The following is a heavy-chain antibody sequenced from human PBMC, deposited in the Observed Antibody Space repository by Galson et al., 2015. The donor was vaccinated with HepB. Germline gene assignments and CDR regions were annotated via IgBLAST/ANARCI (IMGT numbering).Heavy chain of an antibody. CDR1: GYSFTSYW. CDR2: IYPGDSDT. Sequence: QSGAEVKKPGESLKISCKGSGYSFTSYWIGWVRQMPGKGLEWMGIIYPGDSDTRYSPSFQGQVTISADKSISTAYLQWSSLKASDTAMYYCARSIYGDSKRYYYYGMGVWGQGTTVTVSS. V-gene: IGHV5-51*03. J-gene: IGHJ6*02. CDR3: ARSIYGDSKRYYYYGMGV. D-gene: IGHD4-17*01.